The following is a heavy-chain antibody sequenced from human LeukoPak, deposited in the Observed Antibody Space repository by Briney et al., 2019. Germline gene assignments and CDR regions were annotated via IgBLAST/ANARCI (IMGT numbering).Heavy chain of an antibody. V-gene: IGHV3-74*01. Sequence: GGSLRLSCAASGFTFSGYWMHWVRQAPEKGLVWVSRINSDGRSTSYADSVKGRFTISRDNAKNSLYLQMNSLRAEDTAVYYCVRGYCSGGSCYARAFDIWGQGTIVTVSS. D-gene: IGHD2-15*01. CDR2: INSDGRST. J-gene: IGHJ3*02. CDR3: VRGYCSGGSCYARAFDI. CDR1: GFTFSGYW.